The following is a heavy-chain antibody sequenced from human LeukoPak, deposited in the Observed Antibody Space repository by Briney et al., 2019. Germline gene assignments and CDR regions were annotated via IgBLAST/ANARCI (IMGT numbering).Heavy chain of an antibody. D-gene: IGHD2-2*01. CDR1: GGSISSYY. CDR2: IYYSGST. J-gene: IGHJ4*02. Sequence: SETLSLTCTVSGGSISSYYWSWIRQPPGKGLEWIGYIYYSGSTNYNPSLKSRVTISVDTSKNQFSLKLSSVTAADTAVYYCARGGPHCSSTSCYGDYWGQGTLVTVSS. CDR3: ARGGPHCSSTSCYGDY. V-gene: IGHV4-59*01.